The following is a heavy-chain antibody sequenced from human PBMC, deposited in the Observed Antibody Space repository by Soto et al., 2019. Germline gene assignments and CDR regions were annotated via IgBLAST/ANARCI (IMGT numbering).Heavy chain of an antibody. V-gene: IGHV4-59*01. D-gene: IGHD3-22*01. CDR2: IFSNGIT. CDR3: ARYFYYESSGYPIFDY. CDR1: GGSIRGFY. Sequence: SETPSLSCTVSGGSIRGFYWSWIRQPPGKGLEWIGYIFSNGITNYSPSLESRLSISLDTSKNQFSLKLSSVTAADTALYYCARYFYYESSGYPIFDYWGRGTLVTVSS. J-gene: IGHJ4*02.